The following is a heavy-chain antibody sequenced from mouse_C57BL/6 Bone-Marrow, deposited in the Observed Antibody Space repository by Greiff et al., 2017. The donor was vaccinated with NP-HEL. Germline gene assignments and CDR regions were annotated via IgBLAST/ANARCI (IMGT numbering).Heavy chain of an antibody. D-gene: IGHD1-1*01. J-gene: IGHJ3*01. CDR2: ISSGGSYT. CDR3: ARHGNCYGSRGAWFAY. V-gene: IGHV5-6*01. Sequence: EVKLVESGGDLVKPGGSLKLSCAASGFTFSSYGMSWVRQTPDKRLEWVATISSGGSYTYYPDSVKGRFTISRDNAKNTLYLQMSSLKSEDTAMYYCARHGNCYGSRGAWFAYWGQGTLVTVSA. CDR1: GFTFSSYG.